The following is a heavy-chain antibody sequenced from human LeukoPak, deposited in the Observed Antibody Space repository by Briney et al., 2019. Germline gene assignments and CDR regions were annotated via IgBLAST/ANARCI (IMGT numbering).Heavy chain of an antibody. J-gene: IGHJ3*02. D-gene: IGHD3-10*01. V-gene: IGHV3-23*01. CDR3: ATYVVGYYGSGSYCAFDI. CDR1: GFTFSTYG. Sequence: GGSLRLSCAASGFTFSTYGMSWVRQAPGKGLEWVSGISGSGGSKYYADSVKGRFTISRDNSKNKLYLQMNSLRAEDTAVYYCATYVVGYYGSGSYCAFDIWGQGTMVTVSS. CDR2: ISGSGGSK.